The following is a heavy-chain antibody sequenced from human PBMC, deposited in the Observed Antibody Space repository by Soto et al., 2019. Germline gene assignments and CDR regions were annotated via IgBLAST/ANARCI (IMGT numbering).Heavy chain of an antibody. CDR3: ARQLDIAVAGTFGY. CDR1: GASISYYY. D-gene: IGHD6-19*01. Sequence: PSETLSLTCTVSGASISYYYGSWIRQSPGKGLEWIGYIYYSGSTIYSPSLKSRVTISVDTSQNQLSLKLSSVTAADTAVYYCARQLDIAVAGTFGYWGQGTLVTVSS. CDR2: IYYSGST. V-gene: IGHV4-59*08. J-gene: IGHJ4*02.